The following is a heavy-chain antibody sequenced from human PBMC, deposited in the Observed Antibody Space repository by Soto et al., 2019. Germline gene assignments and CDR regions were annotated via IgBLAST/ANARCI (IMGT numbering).Heavy chain of an antibody. V-gene: IGHV3-30*18. CDR2: ISYDGSCQ. CDR3: AKGGEVGGVLGDH. Sequence: QVQLVESGGGVVQPGTSLRLSCEASGFAFNKFGMHWVRQAPGKGLEWVAFISYDGSCQYYADSVQGRLTITRDNSMNTLNMQLNSLRREDTAVYYCAKGGEVGGVLGDHWGQGTLVNVSS. J-gene: IGHJ4*02. D-gene: IGHD1-26*01. CDR1: GFAFNKFG.